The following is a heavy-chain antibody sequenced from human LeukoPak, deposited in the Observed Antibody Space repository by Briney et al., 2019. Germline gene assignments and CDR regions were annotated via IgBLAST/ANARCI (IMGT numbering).Heavy chain of an antibody. D-gene: IGHD1-26*01. CDR3: ATRFSGRPFDP. V-gene: IGHV4-30-4*08. CDR2: IYSSGST. J-gene: IGHJ5*02. Sequence: PSQTLSLICTVSGASISSGDYHWNWLRQPPGKGLEWIGYIYSSGSTYYNPSLKSRVSISVDTSKNHFSLQLTSVTAADTAVYYCATRFSGRPFDPWGQGTLVTVYS. CDR1: GASISSGDYH.